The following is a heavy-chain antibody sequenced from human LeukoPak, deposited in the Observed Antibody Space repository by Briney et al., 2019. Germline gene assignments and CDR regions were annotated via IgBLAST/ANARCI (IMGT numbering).Heavy chain of an antibody. D-gene: IGHD4-17*01. CDR1: GGSISSYY. J-gene: IGHJ4*02. V-gene: IGHV4-59*08. Sequence: SETLSLTCTVSGGSISSYYWSWIRQPPGKGLEWIGYIYYSGSTNYNPSLNSRVTISVDTSKNQFSLKLSSVTAADTAVYYCARHADGNQVDYWGQGTLVTVSS. CDR3: ARHADGNQVDY. CDR2: IYYSGST.